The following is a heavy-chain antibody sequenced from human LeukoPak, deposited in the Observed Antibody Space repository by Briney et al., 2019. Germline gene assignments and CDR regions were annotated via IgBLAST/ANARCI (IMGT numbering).Heavy chain of an antibody. J-gene: IGHJ3*02. CDR1: GGSFSGYF. CDR2: INHSGSF. V-gene: IGHV4-34*01. Sequence: SETLSLTCAVYGGSFSGYFWNWVRQPPGKGLEWIGEINHSGSFNYNPSLKSRVTLSIDTSKNQFSLKLGFVTAADTAVYYCARGDPLINAFDIWGQGTMVTVSS. CDR3: ARGDPLINAFDI.